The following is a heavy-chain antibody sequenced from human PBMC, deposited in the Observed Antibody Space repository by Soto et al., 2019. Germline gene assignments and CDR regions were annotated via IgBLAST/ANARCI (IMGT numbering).Heavy chain of an antibody. CDR1: GFSFSSFA. CDR2: ISGSADST. J-gene: IGHJ6*02. V-gene: IGHV3-23*01. Sequence: EVQLLESGGGFIHPGGSLRLSCAASGFSFSSFAMNWVRQAPGKGLEWVSIISGSADSTFNADSVKGRFTISRDNSKRTLYPQINSLRAEDTAVYYCAKTRGSMIYAISLYGMDVWGQGTTVTVSS. D-gene: IGHD2-8*01. CDR3: AKTRGSMIYAISLYGMDV.